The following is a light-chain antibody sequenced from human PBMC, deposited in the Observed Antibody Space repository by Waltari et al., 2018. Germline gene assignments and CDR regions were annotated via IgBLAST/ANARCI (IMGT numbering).Light chain of an antibody. V-gene: IGLV2-11*01. CDR2: DVS. J-gene: IGLJ1*01. Sequence: PLTQPRAVSGSPGQSVTISCTGTSRDVGGYDYVSWYQQHPGKAPKLMIYDVSKRPSGVPDRFSGSKSGNTASLTISGLQAEDEADYYCCSYAGSAYVFGTGTKVTVL. CDR3: CSYAGSAYV. CDR1: SRDVGGYDY.